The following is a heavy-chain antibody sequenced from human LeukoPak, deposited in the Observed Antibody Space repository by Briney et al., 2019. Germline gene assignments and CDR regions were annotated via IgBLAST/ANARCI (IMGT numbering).Heavy chain of an antibody. CDR2: IYHSGST. V-gene: IGHV4-4*02. D-gene: IGHD1-14*01. CDR1: GGSISSSNW. J-gene: IGHJ6*02. Sequence: SETLSLTCAVSGGSISSSNWWSWVRQPPGKGLEWIGEIYHSGSTNYNPSLKSRVTISVDTSNAQFSLKVRSVTAADTAVYFCTRYPDLEAYYYYGLDVWGQGTTVTVSS. CDR3: TRYPDLEAYYYYGLDV.